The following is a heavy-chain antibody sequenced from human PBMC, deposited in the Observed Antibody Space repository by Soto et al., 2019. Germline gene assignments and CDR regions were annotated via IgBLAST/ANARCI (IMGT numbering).Heavy chain of an antibody. D-gene: IGHD3-10*01. J-gene: IGHJ4*02. Sequence: PGGSLRLSCAASGFIFENFGMSWVRQAPGKGLEWISSISGSGFKKYYADSVKGRFTISRDNSKNTLYLQMNSLRAEDTAVYYCAKSAWFGELGHWGQGTLVTVSS. CDR2: ISGSGFKK. V-gene: IGHV3-23*01. CDR1: GFIFENFG. CDR3: AKSAWFGELGH.